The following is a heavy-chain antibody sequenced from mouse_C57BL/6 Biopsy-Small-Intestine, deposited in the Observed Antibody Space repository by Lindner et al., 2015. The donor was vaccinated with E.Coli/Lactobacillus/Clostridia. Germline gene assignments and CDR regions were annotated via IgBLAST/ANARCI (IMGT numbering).Heavy chain of an antibody. V-gene: IGHV1-7*01. CDR3: ARGNLWYFDV. Sequence: VQLQESGAELAKPGASVKMSCKASGYTFTSYWMHWVKQRPGQGLEWIGYINPSSGYTEYNQKFKDKATLTADKSSSTAYMQLSSLTSEDSAVYYCARGNLWYFDVWGAGTTVTVSS. CDR2: INPSSGYT. J-gene: IGHJ1*01. CDR1: GYTFTSYW.